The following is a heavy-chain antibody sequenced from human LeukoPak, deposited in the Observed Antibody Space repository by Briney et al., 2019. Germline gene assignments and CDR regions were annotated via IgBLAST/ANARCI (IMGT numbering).Heavy chain of an antibody. D-gene: IGHD2-15*01. J-gene: IGHJ6*02. CDR1: GFTFSSYA. V-gene: IGHV3-11*04. Sequence: PGGSLRLSCAASGFTFSSYAMSWIRQAPGKGLEWVSYISSSGSTIYYADSVKGRFTISRDNAKNSLYLQMNSLRAEDTAVYYCASGSGGSWGYYYYGMDVWGQGTTVTVSS. CDR3: ASGSGGSWGYYYYGMDV. CDR2: ISSSGSTI.